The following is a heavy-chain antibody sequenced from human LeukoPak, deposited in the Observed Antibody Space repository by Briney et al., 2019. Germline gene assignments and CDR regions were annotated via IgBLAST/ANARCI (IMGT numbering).Heavy chain of an antibody. V-gene: IGHV1-2*02. D-gene: IGHD6-13*01. CDR2: INPNSGGT. CDR3: ARVRRYSSSWFRSYYYYMDV. CDR1: GYTFTGYY. J-gene: IGHJ6*03. Sequence: ASVKVSCKVSGYTFTGYYMHWVRQAPGQGLEWMGWINPNSGGTNYAQKFQGRVTMTRDTSISTAYMELSRLRSDDTAVYYCARVRRYSSSWFRSYYYYMDVWGKGTTVTVSS.